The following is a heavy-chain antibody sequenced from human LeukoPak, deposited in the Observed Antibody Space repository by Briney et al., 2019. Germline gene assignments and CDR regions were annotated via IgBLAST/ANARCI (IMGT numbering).Heavy chain of an antibody. CDR2: ISDSGGST. CDR1: GFTLSSYA. D-gene: IGHD6-13*01. Sequence: GGSLRLSCTASGFTLSSYAMAWVRQAPGKGLDWVSAISDSGGSTFYADSVKGRFTISRDNSKNTLYLQMNSLRAEDAAVYYCARGGALSSSWYRYFDYWGQGTLVTVSS. CDR3: ARGGALSSSWYRYFDY. V-gene: IGHV3-23*01. J-gene: IGHJ4*02.